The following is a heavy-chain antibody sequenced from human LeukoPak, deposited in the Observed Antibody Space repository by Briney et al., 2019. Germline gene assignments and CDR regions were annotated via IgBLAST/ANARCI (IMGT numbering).Heavy chain of an antibody. J-gene: IGHJ6*02. CDR1: GFTFATST. V-gene: IGHV1-58*02. CDR3: AATLTVTTGSTYYGMDI. Sequence: SVKVSCKASGFTFATSTMQWVRQARGQRLEWMGWVVVGSGHTNYAQKFQQRVTITRDMSTSTAYIYLSSLTSEDTALYYCAATLTVTTGSTYYGMDIWGQGTTVTVSS. D-gene: IGHD4-17*01. CDR2: VVVGSGHT.